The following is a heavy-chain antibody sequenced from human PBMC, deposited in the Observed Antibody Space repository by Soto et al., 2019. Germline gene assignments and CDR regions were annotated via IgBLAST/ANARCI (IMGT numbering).Heavy chain of an antibody. J-gene: IGHJ4*02. CDR3: ARGVAPAGFDY. V-gene: IGHV4-59*01. CDR1: GGSIRNFY. CDR2: AYYSVTT. Sequence: QVQLQESGPGLVKPSETLSLTCTVSGGSIRNFYWSWIRQPPGKGLECLGYAYYSVTTNYNPSLKSLVTISLDTSKNHFSLKLSSVTAADTAVYYCARGVAPAGFDYWGQGTLVTVSS. D-gene: IGHD2-2*01.